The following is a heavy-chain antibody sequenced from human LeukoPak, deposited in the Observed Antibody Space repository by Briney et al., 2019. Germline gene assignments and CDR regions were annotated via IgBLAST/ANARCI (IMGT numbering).Heavy chain of an antibody. CDR2: TNPNSGGT. Sequence: GASVKVSCKASGYTFTGYYMHWVRQAPGQGLEWMGRTNPNSGGTNYAQKFQGRVTMTRDTSISTAYMELSRLRSDDTAVYYCARGNYYYDSSGYDAFDVWGQGTMVTVSS. CDR1: GYTFTGYY. CDR3: ARGNYYYDSSGYDAFDV. J-gene: IGHJ3*01. V-gene: IGHV1-2*06. D-gene: IGHD3-22*01.